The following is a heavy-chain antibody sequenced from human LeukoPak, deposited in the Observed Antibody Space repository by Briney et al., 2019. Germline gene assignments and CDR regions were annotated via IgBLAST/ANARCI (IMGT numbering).Heavy chain of an antibody. D-gene: IGHD3-10*01. CDR1: GYTFTSYY. Sequence: ASVKVSCKASGYTFTSYYMHWVRQAPGQGLEWMGIINPSGGSTSYAQKFQGRVTMTRDMSTSTAYMELRSLRSDDTAVYYCARDGVTMVRGVIDYWGQGTLVTVSS. CDR2: INPSGGST. J-gene: IGHJ4*02. V-gene: IGHV1-46*01. CDR3: ARDGVTMVRGVIDY.